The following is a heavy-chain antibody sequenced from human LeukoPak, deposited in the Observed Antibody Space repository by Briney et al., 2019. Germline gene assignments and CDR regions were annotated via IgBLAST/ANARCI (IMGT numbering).Heavy chain of an antibody. D-gene: IGHD1-1*01. Sequence: SETLSLTCSVSDDSITMYYWTWIRQPPGKVLEWIGYVDHTGSTNFNASLNGRVSISRGTIKNLFSLRLRSVNAADTDVYFCARGRVSSSTWYSTYYYYFYMDVWGKGTTVSVSS. V-gene: IGHV4-59*01. J-gene: IGHJ6*03. CDR1: DDSITMYY. CDR2: VDHTGST. CDR3: ARGRVSSSTWYSTYYYYFYMDV.